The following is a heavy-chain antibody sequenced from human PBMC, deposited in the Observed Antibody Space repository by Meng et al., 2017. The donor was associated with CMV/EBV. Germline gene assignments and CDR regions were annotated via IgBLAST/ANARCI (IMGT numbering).Heavy chain of an antibody. CDR1: GFTFSDYY. CDR3: ARGYYDFWSGYYLDY. Sequence: RGSLRLSCAASGFTFSDYYMSWIRQAPGKGLEWVSYISSSGSTIYYADSVKGRFTISRDNAKNSLYLQMNSLRAEDTAVYYCARGYYDFWSGYYLDYWGQGTLVTVSS. J-gene: IGHJ4*02. CDR2: ISSSGSTI. D-gene: IGHD3-3*01. V-gene: IGHV3-11*01.